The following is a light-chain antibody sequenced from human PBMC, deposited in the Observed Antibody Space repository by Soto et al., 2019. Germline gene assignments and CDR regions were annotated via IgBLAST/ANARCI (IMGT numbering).Light chain of an antibody. CDR1: QSVSSN. CDR2: AAS. V-gene: IGKV3-15*01. CDR3: KQYTEWPPWT. J-gene: IGKJ1*01. Sequence: EIVMTQSPATLSLSPGERASLSCRASQSVSSNVAWYQQKRGQAPRLLIYAASTRATGIPTRFSGSGSGTEFTLTISSLQSEDFAVYYCKQYTEWPPWTFGQGIKVEIX.